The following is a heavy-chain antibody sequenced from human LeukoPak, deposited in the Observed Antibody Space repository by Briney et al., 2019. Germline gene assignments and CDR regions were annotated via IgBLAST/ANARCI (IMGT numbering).Heavy chain of an antibody. D-gene: IGHD3-10*01. V-gene: IGHV3-23*01. CDR2: ISGSGGST. CDR3: AKSTRDIGSGSYFLDY. J-gene: IGHJ4*02. Sequence: PGGSLRPSCAASGFTFSSCAMSWVRQAPGKGLEWVSAISGSGGSTYYADSVKGRFTISRDNSKNTLNLQMNSLRAEDTAVYYCAKSTRDIGSGSYFLDYWGQGTLVTVSS. CDR1: GFTFSSCA.